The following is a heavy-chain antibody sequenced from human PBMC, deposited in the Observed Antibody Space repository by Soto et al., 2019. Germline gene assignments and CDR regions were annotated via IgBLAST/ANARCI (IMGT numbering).Heavy chain of an antibody. CDR1: GYTFTSYG. J-gene: IGHJ5*02. CDR3: VRRHVSATGIDWFDP. CDR2: INAANGDT. Sequence: ASVKVSFKASGYTFTSYGIHWVRQAPGQRLEWMGWINAANGDTKYSPKFQGRVTITRDTSASTDYMELSSLRSEDTAVYYCVRRHVSATGIDWFDPWGQGTLVTV. V-gene: IGHV1-3*01. D-gene: IGHD6-13*01.